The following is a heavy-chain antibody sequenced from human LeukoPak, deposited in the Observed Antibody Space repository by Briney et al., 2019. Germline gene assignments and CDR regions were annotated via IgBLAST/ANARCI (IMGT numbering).Heavy chain of an antibody. CDR3: ASTYYYDSSGLWFDP. CDR2: IYYSGST. CDR1: GGSISSSSYY. V-gene: IGHV4-39*07. D-gene: IGHD3-22*01. Sequence: PSETLSLTCTVSGGSISSSSYYWGWIRQPPGKGLEWIGSIYYSGSTYYNPSLKSRVTISVDTSKNQFSLKLSSETAADTAVYYCASTYYYDSSGLWFDPWGQGTLVTVSS. J-gene: IGHJ5*02.